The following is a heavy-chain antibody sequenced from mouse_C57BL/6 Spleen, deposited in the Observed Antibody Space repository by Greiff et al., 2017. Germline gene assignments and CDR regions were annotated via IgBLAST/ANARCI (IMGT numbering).Heavy chain of an antibody. J-gene: IGHJ2*01. D-gene: IGHD2-1*01. Sequence: VQLQQSGPELVKPGASVKISCKASGYAFSSSWMNWVKQRPGKGLEWIGRIYPGDGDTNYNGKFKGKATLTADKSSSTAYMQLSSLPSEDSAVYFCASGVYGNYFDYWGQGTTLTVSS. CDR2: IYPGDGDT. V-gene: IGHV1-82*01. CDR1: GYAFSSSW. CDR3: ASGVYGNYFDY.